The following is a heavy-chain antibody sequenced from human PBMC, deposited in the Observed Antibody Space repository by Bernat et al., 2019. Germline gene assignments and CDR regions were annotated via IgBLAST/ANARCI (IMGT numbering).Heavy chain of an antibody. J-gene: IGHJ6*02. D-gene: IGHD6-13*01. CDR2: IYTSGST. Sequence: QVQLQESGPGLVKPSETLSLTCTVSGGSISGFYWSWIRQPAARGLEWIGRIYTSGSTNYNPPLNSRVTMSIDTSKNQFSLNLSSVTAADAAVYYCVMVGLASAVDVWGQGTTVTVSS. CDR3: VMVGLASAVDV. V-gene: IGHV4-4*07. CDR1: GGSISGFY.